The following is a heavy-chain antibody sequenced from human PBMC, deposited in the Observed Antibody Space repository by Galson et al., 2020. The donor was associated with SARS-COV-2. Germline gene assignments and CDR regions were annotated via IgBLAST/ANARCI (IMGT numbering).Heavy chain of an antibody. CDR3: ARDLIGGDYFDY. Sequence: GGSLRLSCAASGFTFSSYAMHWVRQAPGKGLEWVAVISYDGSNKYYADSVKGRFTISRDNSKNTLYLQMNSLRAEDTAVYYCARDLIGGDYFDYWGQGTLVTVSS. CDR2: ISYDGSNK. D-gene: IGHD4-17*01. CDR1: GFTFSSYA. V-gene: IGHV3-30*04. J-gene: IGHJ4*02.